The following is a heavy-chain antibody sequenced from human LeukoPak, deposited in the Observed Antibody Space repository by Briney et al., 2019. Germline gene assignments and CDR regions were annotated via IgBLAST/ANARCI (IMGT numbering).Heavy chain of an antibody. V-gene: IGHV3-13*01. D-gene: IGHD1-26*01. CDR2: IGTTGDT. J-gene: IGHJ6*03. CDR3: ARDPYSGSYGNYYYYFMDV. Sequence: PGGSLRLSCAASGFTFSSYDMHWVRQPTGKGLEWVSVIGTTGDTFYPGSVKGRFTISRDNAKNSLYLQMNSLRAEDTAVYYCARDPYSGSYGNYYYYFMDVWGKGTTVTISS. CDR1: GFTFSSYD.